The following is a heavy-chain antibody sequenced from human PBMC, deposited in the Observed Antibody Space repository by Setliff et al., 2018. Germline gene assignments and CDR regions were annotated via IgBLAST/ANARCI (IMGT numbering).Heavy chain of an antibody. D-gene: IGHD3-10*01. Sequence: PSETLSLTCTVSGGSISTYYWSWIRQPPGKGLEWIGYVYYSGIANYSPSLKSRLTISVDTSKNQFSLKLSSVTAADTAVFFCARGQNSYHPGSWGPLYDHWDQGTQVTVSS. CDR1: GGSISTYY. J-gene: IGHJ4*02. CDR3: ARGQNSYHPGSWGPLYDH. V-gene: IGHV4-59*08. CDR2: VYYSGIA.